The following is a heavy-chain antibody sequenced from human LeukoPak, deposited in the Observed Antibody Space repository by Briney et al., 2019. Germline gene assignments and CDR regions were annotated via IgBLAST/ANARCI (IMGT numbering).Heavy chain of an antibody. J-gene: IGHJ3*02. CDR1: GFTFSSYG. CDR3: AKGRRLGRITIFGVVRIDAFDI. V-gene: IGHV3-30*02. Sequence: GGSLRLSCEASGFTFSSYGMHWVRQTPGKGLEWVSFIQYDASYDLYSDSVRGRFTISRDNSKNILYLQMNSLRTEDTAVYYCAKGRRLGRITIFGVVRIDAFDIWGQGTMVTVSS. CDR2: IQYDASYD. D-gene: IGHD3-3*01.